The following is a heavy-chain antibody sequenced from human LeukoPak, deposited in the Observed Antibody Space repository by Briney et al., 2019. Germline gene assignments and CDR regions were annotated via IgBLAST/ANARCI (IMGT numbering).Heavy chain of an antibody. D-gene: IGHD3-10*02. J-gene: IGHJ4*02. Sequence: SETLSLTCTVSGDSINSGNSHWTWIRQPPGKGLEWLGSVYDSWNNYYNPSLESRITMSVDTSKNQYSLELSSVISADTAVYYCASYFVGNGGRGYWGQGALVTVSS. V-gene: IGHV4-30-4*01. CDR2: VYDSWNN. CDR1: GDSINSGNSH. CDR3: ASYFVGNGGRGY.